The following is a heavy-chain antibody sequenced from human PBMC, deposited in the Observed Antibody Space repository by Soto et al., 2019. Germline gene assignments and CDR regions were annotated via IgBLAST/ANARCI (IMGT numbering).Heavy chain of an antibody. J-gene: IGHJ4*02. CDR1: GYTFTNYG. CDR3: ARVRGSYALDF. D-gene: IGHD1-26*01. Sequence: QVQLVQSGAEVKKPGASVKVSCKASGYTFTNYGIIWVRQAPGQGLEWMGWISAYNGNTNYAQKLQGRVTMTPDTSTSTAHMELRSLRSDDTAVYYCARVRGSYALDFWGQGTLVTVSS. CDR2: ISAYNGNT. V-gene: IGHV1-18*01.